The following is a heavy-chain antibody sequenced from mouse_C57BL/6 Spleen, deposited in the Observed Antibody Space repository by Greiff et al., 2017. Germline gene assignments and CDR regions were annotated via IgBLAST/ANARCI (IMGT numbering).Heavy chain of an antibody. V-gene: IGHV3-8*01. J-gene: IGHJ2*01. D-gene: IGHD1-1*01. CDR2: ISYSGSS. Sequence: EVKLMESGPGLAKPSQTLSLTCSVTGYSITSDYWNWIRKFPGNKLEYMGYISYSGSSYYNPSLKSRISITRDTSKTQYYLQLNSVTTEDTALYCCARLPYYYGSSPTLYFDYWGQGTTLTVSS. CDR1: GYSITSDY. CDR3: ARLPYYYGSSPTLYFDY.